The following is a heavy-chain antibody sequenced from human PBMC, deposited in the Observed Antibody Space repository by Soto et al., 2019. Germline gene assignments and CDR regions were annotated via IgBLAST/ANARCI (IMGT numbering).Heavy chain of an antibody. J-gene: IGHJ6*03. CDR2: IYYSGRT. V-gene: IGHV4-39*01. CDR1: GGSISSSSYY. D-gene: IGHD3-16*02. CDR3: ARHVAKQDYIWGSYRYYYYYYMDV. Sequence: QLQLQESGPGLVKPSETLSLTCTVSGGSISSSSYYWGWIRQPPGKGLEWIGSIYYSGRTYYNPPRKSRVTISVDTSKNQFALKLSSVTAADTAVYYCARHVAKQDYIWGSYRYYYYYYMDVWGKGTTVTVSS.